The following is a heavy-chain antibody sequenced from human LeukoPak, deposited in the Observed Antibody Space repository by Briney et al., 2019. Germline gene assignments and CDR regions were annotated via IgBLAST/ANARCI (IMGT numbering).Heavy chain of an antibody. J-gene: IGHJ6*02. CDR2: INPNSGGT. CDR3: ARGDTAMAFDYYGMDV. V-gene: IGHV1-2*04. Sequence: GASVKVSCKASGYTFTGYYMHCVRQAPGQGLEWMGWINPNSGGTNYAQKFQGWVTMTRDTSISTAYMELSRLRSDDTAVYYCARGDTAMAFDYYGMDVWGQGTTVTVSS. CDR1: GYTFTGYY. D-gene: IGHD5-18*01.